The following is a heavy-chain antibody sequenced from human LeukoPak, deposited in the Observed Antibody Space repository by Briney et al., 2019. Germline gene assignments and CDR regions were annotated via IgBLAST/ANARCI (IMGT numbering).Heavy chain of an antibody. V-gene: IGHV1-2*02. CDR2: INPNSGGT. CDR1: GSTFTGYY. J-gene: IGHJ4*02. D-gene: IGHD3-10*01. Sequence: ASVKVSCKASGSTFTGYYTHWVRQAPGQGLEWMGWINPNSGGTNYAQKFQGRVTMTRDTFISTAYMELSSLRSDDTAVYYCASPDYINYGSGTYCLSYWGQGTLVTVSS. CDR3: ASPDYINYGSGTYCLSY.